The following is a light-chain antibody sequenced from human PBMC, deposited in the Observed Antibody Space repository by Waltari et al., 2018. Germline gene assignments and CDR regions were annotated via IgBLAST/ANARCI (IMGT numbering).Light chain of an antibody. CDR1: QSLTKNY. V-gene: IGKV3-20*01. Sequence: VLTQSPGTLSLSPGERATLSCRASQSLTKNYLAWYQEKPGQAPRLLIYGASSRAAGIPDRFSGGGSGTYFTLTISRLEPEDFAVYYCQQYGSSIMYTFGQGTKLEIK. CDR2: GAS. J-gene: IGKJ2*01. CDR3: QQYGSSIMYT.